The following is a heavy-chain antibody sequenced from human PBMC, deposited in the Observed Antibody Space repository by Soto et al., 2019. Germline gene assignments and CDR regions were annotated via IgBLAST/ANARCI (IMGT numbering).Heavy chain of an antibody. CDR3: AKPQGDVDTAMVKNYYYYYGMDV. Sequence: GGSLRLSCAASGFTFSSYAMSWVRQAPGKGLEWVSAISGSGGSTYYADSVKGRFTISRDNSKNTLYLQMNSLRAEDTAVYYCAKPQGDVDTAMVKNYYYYYGMDVWGQGTTVTVSS. V-gene: IGHV3-23*01. D-gene: IGHD5-18*01. J-gene: IGHJ6*02. CDR1: GFTFSSYA. CDR2: ISGSGGST.